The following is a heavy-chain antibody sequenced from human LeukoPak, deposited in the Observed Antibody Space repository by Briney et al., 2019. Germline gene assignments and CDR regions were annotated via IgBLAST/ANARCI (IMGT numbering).Heavy chain of an antibody. CDR1: GFTFSSYG. J-gene: IGHJ4*02. V-gene: IGHV3-33*01. CDR3: ARDRGSGSKDC. Sequence: GGSLRLSCAASGFTFSSYGMHWVRQAPGKGLEWVAVIWYDGSNKYYADSVKGRFTISRDNSKNTLYLQVNTLRAEDTAVYYCARDRGSGSKDCWGQGTLVTVSS. D-gene: IGHD3-10*01. CDR2: IWYDGSNK.